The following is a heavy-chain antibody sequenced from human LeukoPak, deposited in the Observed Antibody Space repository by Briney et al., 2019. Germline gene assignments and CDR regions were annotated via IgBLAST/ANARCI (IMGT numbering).Heavy chain of an antibody. CDR2: MNLNSGNT. Sequence: ASVKVSCKASGYTFTSYDINWVRQATGQGLEWMGWMNLNSGNTGYAQKFQGRVTMTRNTSISTAYMELSSLRSEDTAVYYCARADYGDYFNWFDPWGQGTLVTVSS. J-gene: IGHJ5*02. V-gene: IGHV1-8*01. D-gene: IGHD4-17*01. CDR1: GYTFTSYD. CDR3: ARADYGDYFNWFDP.